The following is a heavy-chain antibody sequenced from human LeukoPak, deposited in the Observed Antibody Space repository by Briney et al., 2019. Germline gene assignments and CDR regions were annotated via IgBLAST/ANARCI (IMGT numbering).Heavy chain of an antibody. D-gene: IGHD1-26*01. CDR3: AKWPEGATPKFHH. CDR2: ISASGHAT. CDR1: GFTFSSYA. Sequence: GGSLRLSCAASGFTFSSYAMSWVRQAPGKGLEAPGEGLEWVSTISASGHATYYPDSVRGRFTISRDNSKSTLHLQMDSLRAEDSALYYCAKWPEGATPKFHHWGQGTLVTVSS. V-gene: IGHV3-23*01. J-gene: IGHJ4*02.